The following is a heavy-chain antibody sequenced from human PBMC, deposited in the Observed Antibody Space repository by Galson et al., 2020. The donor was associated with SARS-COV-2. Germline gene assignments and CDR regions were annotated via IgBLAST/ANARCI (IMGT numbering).Heavy chain of an antibody. D-gene: IGHD3-10*01. V-gene: IGHV1-69*01. CDR2: IVPILGST. CDR1: GGIFNNYG. J-gene: IGHJ4*02. CDR3: ARDLITVRGPFDY. Sequence: KISCTASGGIFNNYGVSWVRQAPGQGLEWMGGIVPILGSTKYAQKFQGRVTITADESTSTAYMELSGLTSEDTAVYYCARDLITVRGPFDYWGQGTLVTVSS.